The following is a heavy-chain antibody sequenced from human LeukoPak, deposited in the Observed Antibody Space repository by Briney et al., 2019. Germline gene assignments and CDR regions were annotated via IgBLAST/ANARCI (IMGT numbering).Heavy chain of an antibody. CDR2: INPSGGST. Sequence: ASVKVSCKASGYTFTSYYMHWVRQAPGQGLEWMGIINPSGGSTSYAQKFQGRVTMTRDMSTSTVYMELSSLRSEDTAVYYCARDSAVRTKDYYYYYMDVWGKGTTVTVSS. CDR3: ARDSAVRTKDYYYYYMDV. J-gene: IGHJ6*03. D-gene: IGHD3-10*01. CDR1: GYTFTSYY. V-gene: IGHV1-46*01.